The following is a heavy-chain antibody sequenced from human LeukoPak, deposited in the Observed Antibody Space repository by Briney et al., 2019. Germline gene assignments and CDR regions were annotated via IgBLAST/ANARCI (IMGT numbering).Heavy chain of an antibody. V-gene: IGHV4-59*01. CDR2: IYYSGST. CDR1: GGSISSYY. D-gene: IGHD3-16*01. CDR3: ARGLHSARGAFHYYYYGMDV. J-gene: IGHJ6*04. Sequence: PSETLSLTCTVSGGSISSYYWSWIRQPPGKGLEWIGYIYYSGSTNYNPSLKSRVTISVDTSKNQFSLKLSSVTAADTAVYYCARGLHSARGAFHYYYYGMDVWGKGTTVTVSS.